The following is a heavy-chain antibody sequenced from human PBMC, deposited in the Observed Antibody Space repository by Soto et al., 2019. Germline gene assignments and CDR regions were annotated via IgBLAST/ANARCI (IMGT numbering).Heavy chain of an antibody. Sequence: PSETLSLTCTVSGGSISSGGYYWSWIRQHPGKGLEWIGYIYYSGSTYYNPSLKSRVTISVDTSKNQFSLKLSSVTAADTAVYYCAREDDDILTGYPNWFDPWGQGTLVTVSS. CDR3: AREDDDILTGYPNWFDP. CDR1: GGSISSGGYY. D-gene: IGHD3-9*01. V-gene: IGHV4-31*03. J-gene: IGHJ5*02. CDR2: IYYSGST.